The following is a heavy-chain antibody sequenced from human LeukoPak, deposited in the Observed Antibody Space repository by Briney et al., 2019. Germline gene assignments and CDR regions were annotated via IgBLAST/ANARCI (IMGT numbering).Heavy chain of an antibody. CDR3: ARSAVADTLSAYYFEY. CDR2: VSAYNGNT. J-gene: IGHJ4*02. Sequence: ASVKVSCKASGYTFITNDISWVRQAPGQGLEWMGWVSAYNGNTNYAQKLQGRVTTTTDTSTNTAYMELRSLGSDDTAVYYCARSAVADTLSAYYFEYWGQGTLVTVSS. V-gene: IGHV1-18*04. D-gene: IGHD6-19*01. CDR1: GYTFITND.